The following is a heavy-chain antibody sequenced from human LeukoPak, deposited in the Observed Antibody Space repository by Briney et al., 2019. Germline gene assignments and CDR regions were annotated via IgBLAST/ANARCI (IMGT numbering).Heavy chain of an antibody. CDR2: ISYDGSNK. J-gene: IGHJ4*02. D-gene: IGHD3-3*01. Sequence: GGSLRLSCAASGFTFSSYAMHWVRQAPGKGLEWVAVISYDGSNKYYADSVKGRFTISRDNSNNTLFLQMNSLRAEDTAVYYCAKGQEEHYDFWSGYYKGNNYFDYWGQGTLVTVSS. V-gene: IGHV3-30-3*01. CDR1: GFTFSSYA. CDR3: AKGQEEHYDFWSGYYKGNNYFDY.